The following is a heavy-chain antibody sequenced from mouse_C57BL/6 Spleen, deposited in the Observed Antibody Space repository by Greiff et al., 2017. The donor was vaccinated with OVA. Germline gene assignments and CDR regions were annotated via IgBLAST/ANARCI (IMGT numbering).Heavy chain of an antibody. D-gene: IGHD2-1*01. Sequence: EVKLMESEGGLVQPGSSMKLSCTASGFTFSDYYMAWVRQVPEKGLEWVANINYDGSSTYYLDSLKSRFIISRDNAKNILYLQMSSLKSEDTATYYCARDNYEWYFDVWGTGTTVTVSS. V-gene: IGHV5-16*01. CDR1: GFTFSDYY. J-gene: IGHJ1*03. CDR3: ARDNYEWYFDV. CDR2: INYDGSST.